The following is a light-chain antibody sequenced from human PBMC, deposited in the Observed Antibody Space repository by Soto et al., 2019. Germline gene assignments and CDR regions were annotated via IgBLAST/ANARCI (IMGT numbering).Light chain of an antibody. CDR2: EVS. J-gene: IGLJ2*01. V-gene: IGLV2-8*01. CDR3: ISYAGSNTL. CDR1: SGDVGGYNY. Sequence: QSALTQPPSASGSPGQSVTISCTGTSGDVGGYNYVSWYQQHPGKAPKLMIYEVSKRPSGVPDRFSGCKSGNTASLTVSGLQAEDEADYYCISYAGSNTLFGGGTKLTVL.